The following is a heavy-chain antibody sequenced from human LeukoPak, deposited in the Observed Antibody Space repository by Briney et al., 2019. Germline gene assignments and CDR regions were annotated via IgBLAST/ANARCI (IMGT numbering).Heavy chain of an antibody. CDR1: GYSFTTYW. V-gene: IGHV5-51*01. D-gene: IGHD1-26*01. CDR3: ARGGHENFDY. CDR2: IYPTDSET. Sequence: GQSLKISCKGSGYSFTTYWVARVRQMPGKGLERMGTIYPTDSETTYSPSFQGHVTISVDKSIGIAYLQWTSLKTSDTAIYYCARGGHENFDYSGQGTLVTVSS. J-gene: IGHJ4*02.